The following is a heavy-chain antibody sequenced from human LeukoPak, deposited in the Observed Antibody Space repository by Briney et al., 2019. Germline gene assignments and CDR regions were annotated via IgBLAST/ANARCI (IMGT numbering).Heavy chain of an antibody. Sequence: TLSLTCTVSGGSISSGGYYWSWIRQHPGKGLEWIGYIYYSGSTYYNPSLKSRVTISVDTSKNQFSLKLSSVTAADTAVYYCARDRITMVRARSFYGMDVRGQGTTVTVSS. CDR2: IYYSGST. J-gene: IGHJ6*02. D-gene: IGHD3-10*01. CDR1: GGSISSGGYY. V-gene: IGHV4-31*03. CDR3: ARDRITMVRARSFYGMDV.